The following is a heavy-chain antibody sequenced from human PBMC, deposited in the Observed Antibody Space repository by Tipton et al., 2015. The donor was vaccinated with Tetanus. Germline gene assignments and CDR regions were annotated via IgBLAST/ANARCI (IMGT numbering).Heavy chain of an antibody. Sequence: TLSLTCTVSGGSMRGDHWSWIRQPPGKGLEWLGHTYDSGRIKYNPSLKSRVTISVDASRNQFSLTPNSVTAADTAGYYCARGGIAAAGGGLDYWGQGTLVTVSS. J-gene: IGHJ4*02. D-gene: IGHD6-13*01. V-gene: IGHV4-59*01. CDR2: TYDSGRI. CDR3: ARGGIAAAGGGLDY. CDR1: GGSMRGDH.